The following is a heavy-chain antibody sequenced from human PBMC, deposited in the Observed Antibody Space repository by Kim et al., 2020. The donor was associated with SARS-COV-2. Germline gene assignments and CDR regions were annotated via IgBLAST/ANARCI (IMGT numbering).Heavy chain of an antibody. J-gene: IGHJ3*02. D-gene: IGHD5-12*01. CDR3: AKAGSDWGYSGYDPRGDAFDI. Sequence: GGSLRLSCAASGFTFSSYAMSWVRQAPGKGLEWVSAISGSGGSTYYADSVKGRFTISRDNSKNTLYLRMNSLRAEDTAVYYCAKAGSDWGYSGYDPRGDAFDIWGQGTMVTVSS. CDR1: GFTFSSYA. CDR2: ISGSGGST. V-gene: IGHV3-23*01.